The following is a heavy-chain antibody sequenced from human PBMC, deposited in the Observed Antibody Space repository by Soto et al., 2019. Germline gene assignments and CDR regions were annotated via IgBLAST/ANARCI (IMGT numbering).Heavy chain of an antibody. Sequence: QVQLVQSGAEVKKPGASVKVSCKASGYTFTSYSIHWVRQAPGQGLEWIGWINTDNGDAKYSQKFQGRVTVTRDTSATTAYMEVSSLRSEDTAVYYCARDQGYLVYWGLGTLVTVSS. V-gene: IGHV1-3*04. J-gene: IGHJ4*03. CDR1: GYTFTSYS. CDR2: INTDNGDA. CDR3: ARDQGYLVY.